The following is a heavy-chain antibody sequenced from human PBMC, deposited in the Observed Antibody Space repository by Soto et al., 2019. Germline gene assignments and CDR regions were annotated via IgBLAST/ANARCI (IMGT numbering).Heavy chain of an antibody. CDR3: ARGDYGDYLWFDP. CDR2: ISTYNGNT. J-gene: IGHJ5*02. CDR1: GYTFTSYG. Sequence: QVQLVQSGAEVKKPGASVKVSCKASGYTFTSYGISWLRQAPGQGLEWMGWISTYNGNTNYVQKVQGRVTMTTDTSPSTAYMEVRSLRSDDTAVYYCARGDYGDYLWFDPWGQGTLVTVSS. D-gene: IGHD4-17*01. V-gene: IGHV1-18*01.